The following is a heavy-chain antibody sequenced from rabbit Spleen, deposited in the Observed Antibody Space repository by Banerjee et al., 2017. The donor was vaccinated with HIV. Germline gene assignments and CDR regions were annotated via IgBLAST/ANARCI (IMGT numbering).Heavy chain of an antibody. J-gene: IGHJ4*01. CDR2: IDPVFGIT. D-gene: IGHD8-1*01. Sequence: QEQLVESGGGLVQPGGSLKLSCKASGFDFSNYGVSWVRQAPGKGLEWIGYIDPVFGITYYANWVNGRFTISSHNAQNTLYLRLNSLTAADTATYFCARLGAGSDYWLHEYYFNLWGPGTLVTVS. CDR3: ARLGAGSDYWLHEYYFNL. V-gene: IGHV1S47*01. CDR1: GFDFSNYG.